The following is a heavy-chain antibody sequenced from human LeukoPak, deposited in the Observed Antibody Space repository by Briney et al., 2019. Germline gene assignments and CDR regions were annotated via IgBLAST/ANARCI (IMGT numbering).Heavy chain of an antibody. V-gene: IGHV4-59*12. CDR2: IYYSGTT. J-gene: IGHJ5*02. D-gene: IGHD2-15*01. CDR1: GGTISSYY. Sequence: SETLSLTCTVSGGTISSYYWNWIRQPPGKGLEWIGYIYYSGTTNYNPSLKSRVTISVDTSKNQFSLKLISVTAADTAVYFCARGRGGGGSSNNWFDPWGRGTLVIVSS. CDR3: ARGRGGGGSSNNWFDP.